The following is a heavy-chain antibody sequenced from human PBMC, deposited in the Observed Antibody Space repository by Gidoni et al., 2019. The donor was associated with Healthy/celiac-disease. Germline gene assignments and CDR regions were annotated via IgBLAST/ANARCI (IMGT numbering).Heavy chain of an antibody. CDR2: IYPDESNT. Sequence: VQLVQSGAEAKKPGESLKISCKGSGYSFTSYWIGWVRQMPGKGLEWMGIIYPDESNTRYGPTLQGQVTVSADKSISTAYLQWSSLKASDTAMYYCARGQQLQGFDPWGQRTLVTVSS. V-gene: IGHV5-51*01. CDR1: GYSFTSYW. CDR3: ARGQQLQGFDP. D-gene: IGHD6-13*01. J-gene: IGHJ5*02.